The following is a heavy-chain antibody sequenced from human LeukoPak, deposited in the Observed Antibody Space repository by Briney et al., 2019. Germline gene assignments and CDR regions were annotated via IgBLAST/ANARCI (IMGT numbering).Heavy chain of an antibody. CDR3: AGGDGDTMVPGGY. V-gene: IGHV4-59*01. J-gene: IGHJ4*02. CDR2: IYYSGST. Sequence: PSETLSLTCTVSGGSISSYYWSWIRQPPGKGLEWIGYIYYSGSTNYNPSLKSRVTISVDTSKNQFSLKLSSVTAADTAVYYCAGGDGDTMVPGGYWGQGTLVTVSS. CDR1: GGSISSYY. D-gene: IGHD3-10*01.